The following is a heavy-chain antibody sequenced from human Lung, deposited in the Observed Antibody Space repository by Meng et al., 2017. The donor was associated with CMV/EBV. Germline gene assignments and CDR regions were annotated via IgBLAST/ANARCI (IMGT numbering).Heavy chain of an antibody. Sequence: GESLKISCAASGFSVNSNLMNWVRQAPGKGLEWVSVIYTGGITYYADSVKGRFTISRDNSKNTVHLQMNNLRPGDTAVYYCARDLRPSGGGMDVWGQGTTVTVSS. CDR2: IYTGGIT. CDR3: ARDLRPSGGGMDV. J-gene: IGHJ6*02. V-gene: IGHV3-53*01. CDR1: GFSVNSNL. D-gene: IGHD2-8*02.